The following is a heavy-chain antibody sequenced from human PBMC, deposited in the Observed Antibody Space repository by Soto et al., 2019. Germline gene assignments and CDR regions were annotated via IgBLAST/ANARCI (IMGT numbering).Heavy chain of an antibody. CDR2: ISYDGSNK. CDR3: ARERYSSGWRYYYYGMDV. V-gene: IGHV3-30-3*01. J-gene: IGHJ6*02. CDR1: GFTFSSYA. Sequence: GGSLRLSCAASGFTFSSYAMHRVRQAPGKGLEWVAVISYDGSNKYYADSVKGRFTISRDNSKNTLYLQMNSLRAEDTAVYYCARERYSSGWRYYYYGMDVWGQGTTVTVSS. D-gene: IGHD6-19*01.